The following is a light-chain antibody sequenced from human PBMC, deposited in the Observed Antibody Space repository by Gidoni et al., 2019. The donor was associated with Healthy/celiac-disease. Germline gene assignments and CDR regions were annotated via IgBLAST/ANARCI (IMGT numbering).Light chain of an antibody. CDR1: QSISSY. Sequence: DIQLTQSPSALSASVGDRVTITCRASQSISSYLHWYQQKPGKAPKLLIYAASSLQSGVPSRFSGSGSGTDFTLTISSLQPEDFATYYCQQSYSTPYTFGQXTKLEIK. J-gene: IGKJ2*01. CDR2: AAS. V-gene: IGKV1-39*01. CDR3: QQSYSTPYT.